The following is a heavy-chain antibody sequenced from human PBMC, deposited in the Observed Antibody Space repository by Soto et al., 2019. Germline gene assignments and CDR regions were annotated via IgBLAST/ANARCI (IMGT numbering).Heavy chain of an antibody. D-gene: IGHD3-3*01. J-gene: IGHJ6*03. Sequence: EVQLVESGGGLVQPGRSLRLSCTASGFTFGDYAMSWFRQSPGKGLEWVGFIRSKAYGGTTEYAASVKGRFTISSDESKSIAYLQMNSLKTEDTSVYYSTRAEPSPNWSGYYYHYYYYMDVWGKGTTVTVSS. V-gene: IGHV3-49*03. CDR1: GFTFGDYA. CDR2: IRSKAYGGTT. CDR3: TRAEPSPNWSGYYYHYYYYMDV.